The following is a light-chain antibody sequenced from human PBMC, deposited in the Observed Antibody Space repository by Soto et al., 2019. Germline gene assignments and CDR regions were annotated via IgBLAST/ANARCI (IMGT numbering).Light chain of an antibody. V-gene: IGKV1-33*01. CDR1: QDISNY. Sequence: DIQMTQSPSSLSASVGDRVTITCQASQDISNYLNWYQQKPGKAPKLLIYDASNLETGVQSRFSGSGSGTEFTFTISSLQPEDIAIYYCQKYDTIPSGAFGPGTKVDIK. CDR3: QKYDTIPSGA. J-gene: IGKJ3*01. CDR2: DAS.